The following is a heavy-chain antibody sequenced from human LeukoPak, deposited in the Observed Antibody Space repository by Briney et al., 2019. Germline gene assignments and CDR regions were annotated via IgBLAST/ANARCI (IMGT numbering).Heavy chain of an antibody. CDR1: GYTFTGYY. Sequence: ASVKVSCKASGYTFTGYYMHWVRQAPGQGLEWMGWINPNSGGTNYAQKFQGRVTMTRDTSISTAYMELSRLRSDDTAVYYRARGVDVVVVAWSYGMDVWGQGTTVTVSS. CDR2: INPNSGGT. J-gene: IGHJ6*02. V-gene: IGHV1-2*02. D-gene: IGHD2-15*01. CDR3: ARGVDVVVVAWSYGMDV.